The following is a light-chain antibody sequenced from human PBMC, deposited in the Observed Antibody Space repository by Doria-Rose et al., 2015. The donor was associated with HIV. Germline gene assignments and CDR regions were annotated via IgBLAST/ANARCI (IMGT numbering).Light chain of an antibody. CDR2: DGS. Sequence: TQSPGTLSLSPGERATLSCRASQSFSSTYLAWYQQKPGQAPSLLIYDGSTRATGIPDRFSASGSGTDFTLTINRLEREGFALYYCHQYGTSWTFGQGTKVEI. CDR3: HQYGTSWT. V-gene: IGKV3-20*01. J-gene: IGKJ1*01. CDR1: QSFSSTY.